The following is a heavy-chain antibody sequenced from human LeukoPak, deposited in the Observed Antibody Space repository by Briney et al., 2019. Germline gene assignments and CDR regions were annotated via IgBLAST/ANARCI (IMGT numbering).Heavy chain of an antibody. V-gene: IGHV1-2*06. D-gene: IGHD2-21*02. CDR2: INPNSGGT. J-gene: IGHJ6*02. Sequence: GASVTVSCKASGYTFTGYYMHWVRQAPGQGLEWMGRINPNSGGTNYAQKLQGRVTMTRDTSISTAYMELSRLRSDDTAVYYCARANRHIVVVTAIPYYYYGMDVWGQGTTVTVSS. CDR1: GYTFTGYY. CDR3: ARANRHIVVVTAIPYYYYGMDV.